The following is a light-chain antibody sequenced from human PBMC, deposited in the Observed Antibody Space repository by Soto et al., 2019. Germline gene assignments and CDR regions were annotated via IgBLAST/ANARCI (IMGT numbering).Light chain of an antibody. J-gene: IGKJ4*01. V-gene: IGKV4-1*01. CDR3: PQYYVIPLT. CDR1: QSGLYNSNTKNY. Sequence: DIVMTQSPDSLAVSLGERATINCKSSQSGLYNSNTKNYLAWYQQKPGQPPKLLIYWASTRESGVPDRFSGSGSGTDFTLTILSLKAEDVAIYHCPQYYVIPLTFGGGTKVEIK. CDR2: WAS.